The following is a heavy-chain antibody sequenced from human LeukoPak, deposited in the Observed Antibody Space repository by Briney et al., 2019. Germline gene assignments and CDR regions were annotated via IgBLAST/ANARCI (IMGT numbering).Heavy chain of an antibody. D-gene: IGHD3-22*01. J-gene: IGHJ3*01. CDR2: ISSSSSYI. CDR3: AKVRSTMIVVVPHGSDFDL. Sequence: GGSLRLSCAASGFTFSSYSMNWVRQAPGKGLEWVSSISSSSSYIYYADSVKGRFTISRDNAKNSLYLQMNSLRAGDTAVYYCAKVRSTMIVVVPHGSDFDLWGQGTMVTVSS. CDR1: GFTFSSYS. V-gene: IGHV3-21*01.